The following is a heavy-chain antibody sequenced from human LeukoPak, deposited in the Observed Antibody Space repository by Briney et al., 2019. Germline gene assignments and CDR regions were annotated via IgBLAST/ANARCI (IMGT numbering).Heavy chain of an antibody. CDR1: GFTFSSYA. D-gene: IGHD3-16*01. CDR3: ARDSGGVGLSRYFDY. CDR2: ISYDGSNK. J-gene: IGHJ4*02. Sequence: GGSLRLSCAASGFTFSSYAMHWVRQAPGKGLEWVAVISYDGSNKYYADSVKGRFTISRDNSKNTLYLQMNSLRAEDTAVYYCARDSGGVGLSRYFDYWGQGTLVTVSS. V-gene: IGHV3-30*04.